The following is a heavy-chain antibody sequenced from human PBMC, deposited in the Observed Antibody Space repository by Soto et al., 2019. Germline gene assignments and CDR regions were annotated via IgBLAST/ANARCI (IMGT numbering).Heavy chain of an antibody. V-gene: IGHV4-34*01. J-gene: IGHJ5*02. CDR1: GGSLSGYY. CDR2: IKHSGST. Sequence: LYLTCALYGGSLSGYYWSWIRQPPEKGPEWCGEIKHSGSTNYNPSLKSRVTISVDTSKNQVSLKLSSVTAADTALYYCARGRKRTGTTWRNWFDPWGQGTLVTVSS. CDR3: ARGRKRTGTTWRNWFDP. D-gene: IGHD1-7*01.